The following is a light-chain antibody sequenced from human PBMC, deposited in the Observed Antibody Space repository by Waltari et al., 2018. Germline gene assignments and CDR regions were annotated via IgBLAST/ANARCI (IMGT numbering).Light chain of an antibody. CDR3: QQLDSFPIT. J-gene: IGKJ5*01. CDR2: AAS. V-gene: IGKV1-9*01. CDR1: QAISRY. Sequence: DIQLTQSPSFLSASVGDRVTITCRASQAISRYLAWYQQKPGRAPKLLIYAASILQSGVPSVFSGSGSGTEFTLTISSLQPEDFATYYCQQLDSFPITFGQGTRLEIK.